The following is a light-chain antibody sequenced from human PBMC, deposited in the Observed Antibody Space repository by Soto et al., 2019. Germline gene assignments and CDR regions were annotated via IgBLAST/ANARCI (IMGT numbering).Light chain of an antibody. CDR3: MQSTQLPSIT. Sequence: DIVMTQSPLSLSVTPGQPASISCKSSQSLLHSDGKTYLYWYLQKPGQPPQLLISAVSNRFSGAPXRXIGSGSGTDFTLKISRVEAEDVGIYYCMQSTQLPSITFGQGTRLEIK. J-gene: IGKJ5*01. CDR1: QSLLHSDGKTY. CDR2: AVS. V-gene: IGKV2D-29*01.